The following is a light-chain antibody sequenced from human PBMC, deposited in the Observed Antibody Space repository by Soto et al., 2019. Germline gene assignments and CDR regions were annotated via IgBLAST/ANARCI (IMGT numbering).Light chain of an antibody. Sequence: IVLTQSPATLSFSPGERATLSCRASQSVSSYLAWYQHKPGQAPRLLIYDASNRATGIPGRFSGRASGPDFTLTISIQEPADYAGYNCQQRSYGHPFCGGNQVEFQ. CDR3: QQRSYGHP. CDR1: QSVSSY. J-gene: IGKJ4*01. CDR2: DAS. V-gene: IGKV3-11*01.